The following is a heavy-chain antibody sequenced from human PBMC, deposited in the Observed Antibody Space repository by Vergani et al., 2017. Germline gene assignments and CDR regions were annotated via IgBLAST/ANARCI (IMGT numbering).Heavy chain of an antibody. J-gene: IGHJ6*03. V-gene: IGHV4-31*03. CDR3: ARVPKGDHYYYYYMDV. Sequence: QVQLQESGPGLVKPSQTLSLTCTVSGGSISSGGYYWSWIRQPPGKGLEWIGYIYYSGSTYYNPSLKSRVTISVDTSKNQFSLKLSSVTAADTAVYYWARVPKGDHYYYYYMDVWGKGTTVTVSS. CDR1: GGSISSGGYY. D-gene: IGHD2-21*02. CDR2: IYYSGST.